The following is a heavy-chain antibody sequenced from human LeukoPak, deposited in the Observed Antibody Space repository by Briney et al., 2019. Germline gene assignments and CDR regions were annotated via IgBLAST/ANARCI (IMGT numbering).Heavy chain of an antibody. CDR3: ARRVYDFWSGYYDGYYYYYYMDV. CDR1: GGTFSSYA. J-gene: IGHJ6*03. Sequence: SVKVSCKASGGTFSSYAISWVRQAPGQGLEWMGGIIPIFGTANYAQKFQGRVTITADESTSTAYMELSSLRSEDTAVYYCARRVYDFWSGYYDGYYYYYYMDVWGKGTTVTVSS. D-gene: IGHD3-3*01. V-gene: IGHV1-69*13. CDR2: IIPIFGTA.